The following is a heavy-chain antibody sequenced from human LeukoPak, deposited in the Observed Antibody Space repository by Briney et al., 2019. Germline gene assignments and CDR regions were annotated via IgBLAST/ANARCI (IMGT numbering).Heavy chain of an antibody. J-gene: IGHJ4*02. CDR1: AFTFSGYW. Sequence: GGSLRLSCAASAFTFSGYWMDWVRQAPGKGLVWVARINNDGSSTTYADSVKGRFTISRDNAKNTLYLQMNSLRVEDTAAYYCCAYSHCCPYHWGQGTLVTVSS. V-gene: IGHV3-74*01. CDR3: CAYSHCCPYH. D-gene: IGHD5-18*01. CDR2: INNDGSST.